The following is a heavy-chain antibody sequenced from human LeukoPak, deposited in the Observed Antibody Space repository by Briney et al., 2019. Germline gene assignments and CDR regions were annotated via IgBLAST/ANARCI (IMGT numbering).Heavy chain of an antibody. CDR1: GGTFSSYA. D-gene: IGHD3-3*01. V-gene: IGHV1-24*01. CDR2: FDPEDGET. Sequence: ASVKVSCKASGGTFSSYAISWVRQAPGQGLEWMGGFDPEDGETIYAQKFQGRVTMTEDTSTDTAYMELSSLRSEDTAVYYCATPGVGLRFLEWLPHPFDYWGQGTLVTVSS. J-gene: IGHJ4*02. CDR3: ATPGVGLRFLEWLPHPFDY.